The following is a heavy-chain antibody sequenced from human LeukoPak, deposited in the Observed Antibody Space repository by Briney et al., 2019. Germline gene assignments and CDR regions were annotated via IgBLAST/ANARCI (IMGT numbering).Heavy chain of an antibody. Sequence: GGSLRLSCAASGFTFDDYAMPWVRQAPGKGLEWVSGISWNSGSIGYADSVKGRFTISRDNAKNSLYLQMNSLRAEDTALYYCAKDITVVPAAMWYWGQGTLVTVSS. CDR3: AKDITVVPAAMWY. CDR1: GFTFDDYA. J-gene: IGHJ4*02. V-gene: IGHV3-9*01. D-gene: IGHD2-2*01. CDR2: ISWNSGSI.